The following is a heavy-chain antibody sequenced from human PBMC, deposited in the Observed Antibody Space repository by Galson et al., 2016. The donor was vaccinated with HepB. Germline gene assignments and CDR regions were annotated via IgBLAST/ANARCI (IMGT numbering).Heavy chain of an antibody. CDR1: GYTFFNYY. V-gene: IGHV1-46*01. Sequence: SVKVSCKASGYTFFNYYIHWVRQAPGQGLEWMAMINPSSGSTIYAREFQGKISVTRDTASVPSDTSTGTVHLFLSSLRHEDTAVYYCARLGGTLTGYDNFVNLLGYFDLWGRGSLVTVSS. J-gene: IGHJ2*01. CDR3: ARLGGTLTGYDNFVNLLGYFDL. D-gene: IGHD3-9*01. CDR2: INPSSGST.